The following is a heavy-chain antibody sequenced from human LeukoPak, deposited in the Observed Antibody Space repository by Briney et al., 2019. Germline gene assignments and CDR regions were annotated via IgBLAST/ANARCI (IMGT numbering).Heavy chain of an antibody. CDR3: ARLFPAVAGTSDY. J-gene: IGHJ4*02. CDR2: LSYDGSNK. D-gene: IGHD6-19*01. CDR1: GFTFSSYP. V-gene: IGHV3-30-3*01. Sequence: GGSLRLSCAASGFTFSSYPMHWVRQAPGKGLEWVAVLSYDGSNKYYADSVKGRFTISRDNSKNTLYLQMNSLRAEDTAVYYCARLFPAVAGTSDYWGQGTLVTVSS.